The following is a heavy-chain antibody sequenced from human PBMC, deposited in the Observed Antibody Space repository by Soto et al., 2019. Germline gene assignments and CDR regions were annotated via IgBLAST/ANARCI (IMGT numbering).Heavy chain of an antibody. J-gene: IGHJ4*02. CDR2: IIPIFGTA. V-gene: IGHV1-69*06. CDR1: GGTFSSYA. CDR3: ARKYCSSTSCPFDY. D-gene: IGHD2-2*01. Sequence: ASVKVSCKASGGTFSSYAISWVRQAPGQGLEWMGGIIPIFGTANYAQKFQGRVTITADKSTSTAYMELSSLRSEDTAVYYCARKYCSSTSCPFDYWGQGTLVTVSS.